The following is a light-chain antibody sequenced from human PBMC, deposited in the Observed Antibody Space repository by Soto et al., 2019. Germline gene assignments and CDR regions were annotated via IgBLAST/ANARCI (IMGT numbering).Light chain of an antibody. CDR2: EVI. Sequence: QSALTQPASVSGSPGQSITISCTGTSSDVGDYNYVSWYQHHPGKAPKLMIYEVINRPSGVSNRFSGSKSGNTASLTISGLQAEDEADYYCSSYTSGTSPVIFGGGTKLTVL. CDR3: SSYTSGTSPVI. CDR1: SSDVGDYNY. V-gene: IGLV2-14*01. J-gene: IGLJ2*01.